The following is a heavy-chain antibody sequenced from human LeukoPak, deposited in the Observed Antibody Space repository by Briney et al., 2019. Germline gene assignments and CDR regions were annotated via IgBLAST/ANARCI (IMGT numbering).Heavy chain of an antibody. CDR3: ARGWAVLQFLEWLIRPGDYYGMDV. CDR2: IYYSGST. J-gene: IGHJ6*02. CDR1: GVSISSGGYY. D-gene: IGHD3-3*01. V-gene: IGHV4-31*03. Sequence: PSETLSLTCTVSGVSISSGGYYWSWIRQHPGKGLEWIGYIYYSGSTYYNPSLKSRVTISVDTSKNQFSLKLSSVTAADTAVYYCARGWAVLQFLEWLIRPGDYYGMDVWGQGTTVTVSS.